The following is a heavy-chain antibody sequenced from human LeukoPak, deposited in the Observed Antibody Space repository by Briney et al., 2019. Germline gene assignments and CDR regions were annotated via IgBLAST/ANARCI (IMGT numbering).Heavy chain of an antibody. V-gene: IGHV1-46*01. CDR1: GYTFTSYY. CDR3: ARGRAVLDYYMDV. Sequence: ASVKVSCKASGYTFTSYYMHWVRQAPRQGLEWMGIINPSGGSTSYARKFQGRVTMTRDTSTGTVYMELSSLRSEDTAVYYCARGRAVLDYYMDVWGKGTTVTVSS. J-gene: IGHJ6*03. CDR2: INPSGGST. D-gene: IGHD6-19*01.